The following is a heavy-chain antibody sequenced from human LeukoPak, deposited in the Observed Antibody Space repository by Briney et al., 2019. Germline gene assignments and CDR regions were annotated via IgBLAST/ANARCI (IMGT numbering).Heavy chain of an antibody. CDR3: ARGSYSEHSFDY. CDR2: ISGNGGNT. J-gene: IGHJ4*02. CDR1: GFTFSSYA. V-gene: IGHV3-23*01. Sequence: GGSLRLSCAASGFTFSSYAMSWVRQAPGKGLEWVSAISGNGGNTYYADSVKGRFTISRDNSKNTLYLQMNSLRAEDTAVYYCARGSYSEHSFDYWGQGTLVTVSS. D-gene: IGHD1-26*01.